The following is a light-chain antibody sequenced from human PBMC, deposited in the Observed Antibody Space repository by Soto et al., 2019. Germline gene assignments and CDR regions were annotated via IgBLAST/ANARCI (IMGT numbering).Light chain of an antibody. CDR3: TSWTTSTTMI. J-gene: IGLJ2*01. CDR2: DDN. Sequence: QSALTQPASVSGSPGQSITISCTGTSSDIGAYNFVSWYQHHPGKAPKLMLYDDNIRPSGVAQCFSGSKSGNTASLTISGLQAEDEEDDYCTSWTTSTTMIFGGGTKLTVL. V-gene: IGLV2-14*03. CDR1: SSDIGAYNF.